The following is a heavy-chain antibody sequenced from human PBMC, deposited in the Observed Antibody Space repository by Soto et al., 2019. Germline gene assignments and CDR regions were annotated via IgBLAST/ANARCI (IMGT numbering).Heavy chain of an antibody. D-gene: IGHD3-22*01. CDR3: ARVVYYYDTKGAFDI. CDR2: IWYDGSNK. CDR1: GFTFSSYG. V-gene: IGHV3-33*01. Sequence: GGSLRLSCAASGFTFSSYGMHWVRQAPGKGLEWVAVIWYDGSNKYYADSVKGRFTISRDNSKNTLYLQMNSLRAEDTAVYYCARVVYYYDTKGAFDIWGQGTMVTVSS. J-gene: IGHJ3*02.